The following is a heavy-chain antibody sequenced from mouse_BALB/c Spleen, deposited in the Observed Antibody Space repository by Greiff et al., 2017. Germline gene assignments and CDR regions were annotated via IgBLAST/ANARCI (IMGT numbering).Heavy chain of an antibody. J-gene: IGHJ3*01. CDR2: ISSGGSST. CDR1: GFTFSSYA. V-gene: IGHV5-9-4*01. CDR3: ARDGEPGFAY. Sequence: EVQLVESGGGLVKPGGSLKLSCAASGFTFSSYAMSWVRQSPEKRLEWVAEISSGGSSTYYPDTVTGRFTIDRDNAKNTLYLEMSSLRSEATAMYDCARDGEPGFAYWGQGTLVTVSA.